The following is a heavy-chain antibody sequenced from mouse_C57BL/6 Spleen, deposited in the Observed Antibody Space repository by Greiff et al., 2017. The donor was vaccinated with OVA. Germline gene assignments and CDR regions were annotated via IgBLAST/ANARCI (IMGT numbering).Heavy chain of an antibody. J-gene: IGHJ4*01. CDR1: GFSFTSYG. CDR2: IWRGGST. V-gene: IGHV2-5*01. Sequence: QVQLQQSGPGLVQPSQRLSITCTVSGFSFTSYGVHWVRQSPGKGLEWLGVIWRGGSTDYNAAFMSRLSITKDNSKSQVCFKMNSLQADDTAIYYCAKKKRYGSSSDYYAMDYWGQGTSVTVSS. CDR3: AKKKRYGSSSDYYAMDY. D-gene: IGHD1-1*01.